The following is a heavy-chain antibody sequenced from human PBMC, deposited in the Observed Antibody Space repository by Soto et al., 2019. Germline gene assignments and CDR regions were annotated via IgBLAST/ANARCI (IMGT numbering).Heavy chain of an antibody. J-gene: IGHJ4*02. CDR2: INPILSMS. CDR3: ASSYGSGYRAFDY. CDR1: GDTFTFYS. V-gene: IGHV1-69*02. D-gene: IGHD3-10*01. Sequence: QVQLVQSGAEVKKPGSSVRVSCKASGDTFTFYSINWVRQAPGLGLEWMGRINPILSMSNYAQRFQGRVTMTADKSARTAYMARSSLRSEDTAMYYCASSYGSGYRAFDYCGQGALVTVSS.